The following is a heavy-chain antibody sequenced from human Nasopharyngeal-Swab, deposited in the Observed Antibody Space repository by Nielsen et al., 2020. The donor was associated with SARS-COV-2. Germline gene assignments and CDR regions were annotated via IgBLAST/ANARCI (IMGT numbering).Heavy chain of an antibody. J-gene: IGHJ5*02. Sequence: SQTLSLTCAVYGGSFSGYYWSWIRQPPGKGLEWIGEINHSGSTNYNPSLKSRVTISVDTSKNQFSLKLSSVTAADTAVYYCARSAYSSSWYGERDWFDPWGQGTLVTVSS. D-gene: IGHD6-13*01. CDR2: INHSGST. CDR3: ARSAYSSSWYGERDWFDP. V-gene: IGHV4-34*01. CDR1: GGSFSGYY.